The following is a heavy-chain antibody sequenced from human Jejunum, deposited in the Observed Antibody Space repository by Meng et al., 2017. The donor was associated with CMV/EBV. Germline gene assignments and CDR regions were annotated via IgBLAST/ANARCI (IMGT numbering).Heavy chain of an antibody. CDR3: ARIPVTSDSSYNLDV. D-gene: IGHD4-17*01. CDR1: GYPFSTYA. CDR2: VSAYNGDT. V-gene: IGHV1-18*01. Sequence: SGYPFSTYASAWVRQAPGRGLEWMGWVSAYNGDTNYARQLHGRVTMTTDTSTTTAYMELGSLTSDDTGVYYCARIPVTSDSSYNLDVWGQGTTVTVSS. J-gene: IGHJ6*02.